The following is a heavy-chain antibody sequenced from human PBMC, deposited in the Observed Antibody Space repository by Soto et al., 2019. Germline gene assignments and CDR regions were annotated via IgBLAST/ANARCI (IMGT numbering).Heavy chain of an antibody. Sequence: SETLSLTCSVSGGSIRGSYCSWIRQPPEKGLEWIASISYTGSATHNPSLKSRVSVSVDTTENQCSLKLTSVTAADTATYYCATGGGWLQNSNLRGLYFDYWGQGALVTVSS. D-gene: IGHD6-19*01. J-gene: IGHJ4*02. CDR2: ISYTGSA. CDR3: ATGGGWLQNSNLRGLYFDY. CDR1: GGSIRGSY. V-gene: IGHV4-59*01.